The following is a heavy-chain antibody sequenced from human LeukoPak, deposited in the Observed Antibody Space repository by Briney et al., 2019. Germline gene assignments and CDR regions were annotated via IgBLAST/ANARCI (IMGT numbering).Heavy chain of an antibody. J-gene: IGHJ4*02. V-gene: IGHV4-59*01. CDR1: GGSISSDY. Sequence: PSETLSLTCTVSGGSISSDYWSWIRQPPRKGLEWIGYIYYRGSTNYNPSLKSRVTISVDTSKNQFSLKLSSVTAADTAVYYCARLSGYSSGHYYSDYWGQGTLVTVSS. CDR2: IYYRGST. D-gene: IGHD3-22*01. CDR3: ARLSGYSSGHYYSDY.